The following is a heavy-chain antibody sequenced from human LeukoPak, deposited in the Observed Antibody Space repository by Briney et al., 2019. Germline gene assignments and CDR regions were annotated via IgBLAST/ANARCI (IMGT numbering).Heavy chain of an antibody. CDR1: GDSGSSNSAT. V-gene: IGHV6-1*01. J-gene: IGHJ4*02. CDR2: TYYSSKWYN. Sequence: SQTLSLTRAISGDSGSSNSATWIWLRQSPSRGLEWLGRTYYSSKWYNDYGLSVRGRITVNPDTSTNQFSLQLNSVTPEDTAVYYCARAPHGSGCDYWSQGNLVTVSS. D-gene: IGHD6-19*01. CDR3: ARAPHGSGCDY.